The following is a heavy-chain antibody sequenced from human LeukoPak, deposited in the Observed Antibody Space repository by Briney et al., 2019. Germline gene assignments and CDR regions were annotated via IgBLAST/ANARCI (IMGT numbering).Heavy chain of an antibody. V-gene: IGHV1-46*01. CDR3: ARDSAAAGTFDY. D-gene: IGHD6-13*01. CDR2: INPSGGSS. J-gene: IGHJ4*02. CDR1: GYTFTGYY. Sequence: ASVKVSCKASGYTFTGYYMHLVRQAPGQGLEWMGIINPSGGSSSYAQKFQGRVTMTRDTSTSTVYMELSSLRSEDTAVYYCARDSAAAGTFDYWGQGTLVTVSS.